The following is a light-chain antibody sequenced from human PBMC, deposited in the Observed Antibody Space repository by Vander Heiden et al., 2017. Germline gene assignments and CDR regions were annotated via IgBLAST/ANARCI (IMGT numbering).Light chain of an antibody. V-gene: IGKV1-8*01. CDR3: QQYYSYPFLT. CDR1: QGISSY. CDR2: AAS. J-gene: IGKJ4*01. Sequence: AIRMTQSPSSFSASTGDRVTITCRASQGISSYLAWYQQKPGKAPKLLIYAASTLQSGVPSRFSGSGSGTDFTLTISCLRSEDFATYYCQQYYSYPFLTFGGGTKVEIK.